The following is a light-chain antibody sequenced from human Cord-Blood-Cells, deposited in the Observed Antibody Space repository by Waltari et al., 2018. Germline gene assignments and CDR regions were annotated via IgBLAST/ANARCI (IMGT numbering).Light chain of an antibody. V-gene: IGKV3-11*01. Sequence: SPGERATLSCRASQSVSSYLAWYQQKPGQAPRLLIYDASNRATGIPARFSGSGSGTDFTLTISSLEPEDFAVYYCQQRSNWPGTFGQGTKVEIK. CDR3: QQRSNWPGT. CDR2: DAS. J-gene: IGKJ1*01. CDR1: QSVSSY.